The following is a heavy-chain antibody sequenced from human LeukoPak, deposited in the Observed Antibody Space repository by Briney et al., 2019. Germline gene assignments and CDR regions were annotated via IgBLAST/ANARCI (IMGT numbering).Heavy chain of an antibody. CDR1: GFTFSSYA. CDR3: VKDPYNWSYYIDY. J-gene: IGHJ4*02. Sequence: GGSLRLSCSASGFTFSSYAMHWVRQAPGKGLEYVSAISGNGGRTYYADSVKGRFTISRDNSKNTLSLQMSSLRAEDTAVYCCVKDPYNWSYYIDYWGQGTLVTVSS. CDR2: ISGNGGRT. V-gene: IGHV3-64D*09. D-gene: IGHD1-20*01.